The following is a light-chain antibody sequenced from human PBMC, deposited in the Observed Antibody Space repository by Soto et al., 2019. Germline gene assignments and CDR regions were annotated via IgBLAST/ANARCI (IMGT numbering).Light chain of an antibody. J-gene: IGLJ3*02. V-gene: IGLV2-14*01. CDR1: SSDIGTYNY. CDR3: SSFTTSSTLV. CDR2: EVN. Sequence: QSVLTQPASVSGSPGQSITISCTGTSSDIGTYNYVSWYQQHPGEAPKLMISEVNNRPSGVSNRFSGSKSDNTASLTISGLQAEDEADYYCSSFTTSSTLVFGGGTQLTVL.